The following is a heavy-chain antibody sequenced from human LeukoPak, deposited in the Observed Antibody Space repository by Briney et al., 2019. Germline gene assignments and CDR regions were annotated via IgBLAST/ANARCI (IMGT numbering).Heavy chain of an antibody. CDR1: GGSISSYY. V-gene: IGHV4-4*07. CDR3: AREAPISDSGNYYKSLGY. J-gene: IGHJ4*02. D-gene: IGHD3-10*01. CDR2: IYTSGST. Sequence: SETLSLTRNVSGGSISSYYWSWIRQPAGKGLEWIGRIYTSGSTNYNPSLKSRVTMSVDTSKNQFSLKLSSVTAADTAVYYCAREAPISDSGNYYKSLGYWGQGTLVTVSS.